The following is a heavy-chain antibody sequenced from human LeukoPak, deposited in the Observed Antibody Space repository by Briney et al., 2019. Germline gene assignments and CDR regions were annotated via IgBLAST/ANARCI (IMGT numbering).Heavy chain of an antibody. J-gene: IGHJ4*02. CDR2: ISWNSGSI. CDR1: GFTFDDYA. V-gene: IGHV3-9*01. D-gene: IGHD3-3*01. CDR3: ARDPVDFWSGYFDY. Sequence: GRSLRLSCAASGFTFDDYAMHWVRQAPGKGLEWVSGISWNSGSIGYADSVKGRFTISRDNAKNTLYLQMNSLRAEDTAVYYCARDPVDFWSGYFDYWGQGTLVTVSS.